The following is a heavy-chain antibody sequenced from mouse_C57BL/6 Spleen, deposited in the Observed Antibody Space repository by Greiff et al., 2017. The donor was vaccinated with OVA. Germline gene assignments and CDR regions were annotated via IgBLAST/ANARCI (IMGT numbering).Heavy chain of an antibody. J-gene: IGHJ1*03. CDR3: ASLDGYYEGWYFDV. CDR2: IRNKANGYTT. CDR1: GFTFTDYY. Sequence: EVNVVESGGGLVQPGGSLSLSCAASGFTFTDYYMSWVRQPPGKALEWLGFIRNKANGYTTEYSASVKGRFTISRDNSQSILYLQMNALRAEDSATYYCASLDGYYEGWYFDVWGTGTTVTVSS. D-gene: IGHD2-3*01. V-gene: IGHV7-3*01.